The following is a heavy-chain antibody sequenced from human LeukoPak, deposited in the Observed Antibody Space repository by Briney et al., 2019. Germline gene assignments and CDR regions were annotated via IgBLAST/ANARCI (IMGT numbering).Heavy chain of an antibody. CDR1: GGSISSYY. CDR3: ASSTMGATASEYYFDY. D-gene: IGHD1-26*01. V-gene: IGHV4-59*01. Sequence: SETLSLTYTVSGGSISSYYWSWIRQPPGKGLEWIGYIYYSGSTNYNPSLKSRVTISVDTSKNQFSLKLSSVTAADTAVYYCASSTMGATASEYYFDYWGQGTLVTVSS. J-gene: IGHJ4*02. CDR2: IYYSGST.